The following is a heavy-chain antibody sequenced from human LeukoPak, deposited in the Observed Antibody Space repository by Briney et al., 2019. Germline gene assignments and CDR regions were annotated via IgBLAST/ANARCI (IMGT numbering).Heavy chain of an antibody. D-gene: IGHD4-23*01. CDR2: IYYSGST. CDR1: GGSISSYY. J-gene: IGHJ4*02. Sequence: PSETLSLTCTVSGGSISSYYWSWIRQPPGKGLEWIGYIYYSGSTNYNPSLKSRVTISVDTSKNQFSLKLSSVTAADTAVYYCARVFAPSPPPTHSTVVTPNFDYWGQGTLVTVSS. V-gene: IGHV4-59*01. CDR3: ARVFAPSPPPTHSTVVTPNFDY.